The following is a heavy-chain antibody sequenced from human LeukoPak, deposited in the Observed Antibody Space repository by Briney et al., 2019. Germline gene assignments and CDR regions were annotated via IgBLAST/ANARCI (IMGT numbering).Heavy chain of an antibody. CDR1: GGTFSSHA. Sequence: GASVKVSCKASGGTFSSHAISWVRQAPGQGLEWMGGIIPIFGTANYAQKFQGRVTITTDESTSTAYMELSSLRSEDTAVYYCAREYCSSTSCSNNWFDPWGQGTLVTVSS. J-gene: IGHJ5*02. V-gene: IGHV1-69*05. CDR3: AREYCSSTSCSNNWFDP. D-gene: IGHD2-2*01. CDR2: IIPIFGTA.